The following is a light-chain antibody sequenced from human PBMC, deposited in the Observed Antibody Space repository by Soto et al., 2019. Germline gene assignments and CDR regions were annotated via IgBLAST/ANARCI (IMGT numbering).Light chain of an antibody. CDR2: AAS. V-gene: IGKV1-8*01. CDR1: QGISSY. J-gene: IGKJ2*01. Sequence: AIRMTQSPSSFSASTGDRVTITCRASQGISSYLAWYQQKPGKAPKLLIYAASTLQSGVPSRFSGSGSGTDFTLTISCLQSADFATYCCQQYYSYPPTFGQGTQLEIK. CDR3: QQYYSYPPT.